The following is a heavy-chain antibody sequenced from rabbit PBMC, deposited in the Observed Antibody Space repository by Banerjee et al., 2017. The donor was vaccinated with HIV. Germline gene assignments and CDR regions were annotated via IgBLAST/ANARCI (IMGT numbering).Heavy chain of an antibody. Sequence: QSLEESGGDLVKPGASLTLTCTASGFDFSSSYYMCWVRQAPGKGLEWIACIYTGSSGYTYYASWAKGRFTISKTSSTTVTLQMTSLTAADTATYFCSRGTKSAAYGYGLWGPGTLVTVS. V-gene: IGHV1S40*01. D-gene: IGHD6-1*01. CDR1: GFDFSSSYY. CDR3: SRGTKSAAYGYGL. CDR2: IYTGSSGYT. J-gene: IGHJ6*01.